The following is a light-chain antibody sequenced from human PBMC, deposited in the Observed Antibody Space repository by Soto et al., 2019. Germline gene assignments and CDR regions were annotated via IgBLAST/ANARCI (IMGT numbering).Light chain of an antibody. J-gene: IGLJ2*01. Sequence: QSALTQPASVSGSLGQSITISCTGTSSDVGSYNLVSWYQQHPGKAPKLLIYEGTKRPSGVSNRFSGSKSGNMASLTISGLQAEDEAAYYCCSFASGSTPHVVFGGGTKLTVL. CDR1: SSDVGSYNL. CDR2: EGT. CDR3: CSFASGSTPHVV. V-gene: IGLV2-23*01.